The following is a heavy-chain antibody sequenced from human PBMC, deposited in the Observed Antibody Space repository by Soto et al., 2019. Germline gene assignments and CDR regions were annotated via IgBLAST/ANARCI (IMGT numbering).Heavy chain of an antibody. CDR3: AIVFGSGSYPLY. D-gene: IGHD3-10*01. CDR2: INPNSGGT. J-gene: IGHJ4*02. Sequence: ASVKVSCEACGDSFTGYYMHWVRQAPGQGLEWMGWINPNSGGTNYAQKFQGRVTITADKSTSTAYMELSSLRSEDTAVYYCAIVFGSGSYPLYWGQGTLVTVSS. CDR1: GDSFTGYY. V-gene: IGHV1-2*02.